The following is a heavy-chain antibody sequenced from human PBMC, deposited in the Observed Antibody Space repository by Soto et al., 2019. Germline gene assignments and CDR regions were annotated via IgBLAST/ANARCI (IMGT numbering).Heavy chain of an antibody. D-gene: IGHD3-16*01. CDR1: GGSFSGYY. Sequence: QVQLQQWGAGLLKPSETLSLTCAVYGGSFSGYYWNWIRQSPGKGLEWIGEINYSGSTKYNPSLKSRVTISLDVSKNQFPLKLPPAPAADTAVYYSTRRDLHVVIYVDTPETWWQGTMVPISS. V-gene: IGHV4-34*02. J-gene: IGHJ3*01. CDR2: INYSGST. CDR3: TRRDLHVVIYVDTPET.